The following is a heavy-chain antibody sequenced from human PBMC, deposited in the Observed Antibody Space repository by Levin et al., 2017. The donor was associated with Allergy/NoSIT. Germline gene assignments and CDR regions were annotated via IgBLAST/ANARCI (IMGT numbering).Heavy chain of an antibody. CDR2: ISGSGGST. J-gene: IGHJ5*02. CDR1: GFTFSSYA. Sequence: SCAASGFTFSSYAMSWVRQAPGKGLEWVSAISGSGGSTYYADSVKGRFTISRDNSKNTLYLQMNSLRAEDTAVYYCAKEQRPDCTNGVCYSSWFDPWGQGTLVTVSS. CDR3: AKEQRPDCTNGVCYSSWFDP. V-gene: IGHV3-23*01. D-gene: IGHD2-8*01.